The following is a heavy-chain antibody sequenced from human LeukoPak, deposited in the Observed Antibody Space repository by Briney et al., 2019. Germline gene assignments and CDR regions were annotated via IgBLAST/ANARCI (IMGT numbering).Heavy chain of an antibody. CDR3: GTGGGLAVSHS. V-gene: IGHV4-34*01. CDR2: INHSGST. J-gene: IGHJ4*02. Sequence: SETLSLTCAVYGGSFSGYYWTWIRQPPGKGLEWIGEINHSGSTNYNPSLKSRVSISVDTSKNQFSLKLSSVTAADTAVYFCGTGGGLAVSHSWGQGTLVTVSS. CDR1: GGSFSGYY. D-gene: IGHD5/OR15-5a*01.